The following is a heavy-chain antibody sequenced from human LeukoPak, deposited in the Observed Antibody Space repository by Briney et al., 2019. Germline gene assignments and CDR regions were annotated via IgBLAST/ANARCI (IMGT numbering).Heavy chain of an antibody. CDR3: AKEAPGAWYDIGMIDY. CDR2: ISYDGSNK. J-gene: IGHJ4*02. V-gene: IGHV3-30*18. D-gene: IGHD3-9*01. Sequence: GGSLRLSCAASGFTFSSYGMHWVRQAPGKGLEWVAVISYDGSNKYYADSVKGRFTISRGNSKNTLYLQMNSLRAEDTAVYYCAKEAPGAWYDIGMIDYWGQGTLVTVSS. CDR1: GFTFSSYG.